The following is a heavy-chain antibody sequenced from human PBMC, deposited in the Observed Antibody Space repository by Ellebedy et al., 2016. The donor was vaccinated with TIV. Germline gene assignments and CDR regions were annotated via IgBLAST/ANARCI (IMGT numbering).Heavy chain of an antibody. CDR2: ISYNGIDK. CDR3: ARDQRCGGACFVDVFDL. J-gene: IGHJ3*01. CDR1: GFTFSDYT. Sequence: GESLKISCAASGFTFSDYTMHWVRQAPGKGLERVAVISYNGIDKYHADSVKGRFTIDKSRNTLYLQMNSLRAEDTAVYYCARDQRCGGACFVDVFDLWGQGTMVTVSS. D-gene: IGHD2-21*02. V-gene: IGHV3-30-3*01.